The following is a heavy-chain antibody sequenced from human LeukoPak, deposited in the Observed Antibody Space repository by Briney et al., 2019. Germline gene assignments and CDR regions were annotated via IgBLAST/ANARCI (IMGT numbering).Heavy chain of an antibody. D-gene: IGHD5-12*01. CDR3: ARYSGYDWNFDY. CDR2: ISSSSSYI. V-gene: IGHV3-21*01. CDR1: GFTFSSYS. J-gene: IGHJ4*02. Sequence: GGSLRLSCAASGFTFSSYSMNWVRQAPGKGLEWVSSISSSSSYIYYADSVKGRFTISRDNAKNSLYLQMNSLRAEDTAVYYCARYSGYDWNFDYWGQGTLVTVSS.